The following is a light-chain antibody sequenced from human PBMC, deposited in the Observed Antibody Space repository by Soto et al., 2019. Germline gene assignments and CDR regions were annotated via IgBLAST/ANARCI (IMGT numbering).Light chain of an antibody. V-gene: IGKV3-15*01. J-gene: IGKJ1*01. CDR1: QSVSSN. CDR3: QEYNNWPGT. CDR2: GAS. Sequence: EIVMTHSPATLYVSPGETATLSCRASQSVSSNLAWYQQKPGQAPRLLIYGASTRTTGIPAGFSGGGSGTEFTVTITSLQSGDFEVYYCQEYNNWPGTFGQGTQVEIK.